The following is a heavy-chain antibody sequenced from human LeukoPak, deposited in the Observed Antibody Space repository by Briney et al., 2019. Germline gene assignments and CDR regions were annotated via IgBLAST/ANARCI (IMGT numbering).Heavy chain of an antibody. D-gene: IGHD6-13*01. CDR1: GYTFTSYY. V-gene: IGHV1-46*01. J-gene: IGHJ4*02. Sequence: ASVKVSCKASGYTFTSYYMHWVRHAPGQGLERMGIINPSGGSTSYAQKFQGGVTMTRDTSTSTVYMELSSLRSEDTAVYYCARRSSSLGFYWGQGTLVTVSS. CDR3: ARRSSSLGFY. CDR2: INPSGGST.